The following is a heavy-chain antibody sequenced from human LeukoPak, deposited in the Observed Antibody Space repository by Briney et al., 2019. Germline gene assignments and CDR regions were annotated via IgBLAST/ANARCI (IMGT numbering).Heavy chain of an antibody. Sequence: ASVKVSCKASVYTFTSYDINWVRQATGQGLEWMGWMNPDRGNTGYAQKVHDRVTNTRNTPISTAPMELSSLRSEDPAVYYCARAGHYGGKPNYYYYYMDVWRKGTTVTVSS. CDR3: ARAGHYGGKPNYYYYYMDV. J-gene: IGHJ6*03. D-gene: IGHD4-23*01. V-gene: IGHV1-8*02. CDR2: MNPDRGNT. CDR1: VYTFTSYD.